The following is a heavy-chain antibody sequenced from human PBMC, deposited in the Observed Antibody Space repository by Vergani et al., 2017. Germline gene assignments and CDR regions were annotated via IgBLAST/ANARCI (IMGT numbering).Heavy chain of an antibody. CDR2: IYHNGDT. V-gene: IGHV4-31*03. Sequence: QVQLQESGPGLVKPSQTLSLTCTVSGGSIKIGGYYWSWIRQHPGKGLEWIGFIYHNGDTYYSPSLMSRVTISIDTSENQFSLKLSSVTAADTAVYYCARRTTMVRGVLEIARYYFDYWGQGTLVTVSS. D-gene: IGHD3-10*01. J-gene: IGHJ4*02. CDR1: GGSIKIGGYY. CDR3: ARRTTMVRGVLEIARYYFDY.